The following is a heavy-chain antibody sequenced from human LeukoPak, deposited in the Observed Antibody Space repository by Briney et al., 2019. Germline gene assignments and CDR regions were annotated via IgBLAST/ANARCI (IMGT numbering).Heavy chain of an antibody. Sequence: PSETLSLTCAVYGGSFSGYYWSWIRQPPGKGLEWIGEINHSGSTNYNPSLKSRVTISVDTSKNQFSLKLSSVTAADTAVYYCARGLSGSTRGYSYGYYYYYYYMDVWGKGTTVTVSS. CDR1: GGSFSGYY. CDR3: ARGLSGSTRGYSYGYYYYYYYMDV. D-gene: IGHD5-18*01. CDR2: INHSGST. V-gene: IGHV4-34*01. J-gene: IGHJ6*03.